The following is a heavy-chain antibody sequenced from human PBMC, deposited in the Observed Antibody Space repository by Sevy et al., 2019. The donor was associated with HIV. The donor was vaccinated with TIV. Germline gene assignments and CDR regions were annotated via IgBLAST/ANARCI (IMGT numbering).Heavy chain of an antibody. CDR2: IYYSGST. CDR3: ARTGTSHLYYGMDV. Sequence: SETLSLTCTVSGGSISSSSYYWGWIRQPPGKGLEWIGSIYYSGSTYYNPSLKSRVTISVDTSKNQFSLKLSSVTAADTDVYYCARTGTSHLYYGMDVWGQGTTVTVSS. CDR1: GGSISSSSYY. D-gene: IGHD1-1*01. J-gene: IGHJ6*02. V-gene: IGHV4-39*01.